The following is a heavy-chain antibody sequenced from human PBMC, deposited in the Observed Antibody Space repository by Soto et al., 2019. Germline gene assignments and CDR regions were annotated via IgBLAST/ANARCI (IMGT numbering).Heavy chain of an antibody. V-gene: IGHV1-18*04. Sequence: ASVKVSCKASGYTFTGCYMHWVRQAPGQGLEWMGWISAYNGNTNYAQKLQGRVTMTTDTSTSTAYMELRSLRSDDTAVYYCARDRYLEWYYYGMDVWGQGTTVTVSS. CDR1: GYTFTGCY. D-gene: IGHD3-3*01. CDR3: ARDRYLEWYYYGMDV. CDR2: ISAYNGNT. J-gene: IGHJ6*02.